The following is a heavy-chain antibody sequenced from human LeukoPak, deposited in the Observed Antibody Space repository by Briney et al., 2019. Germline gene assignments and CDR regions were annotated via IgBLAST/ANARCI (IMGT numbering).Heavy chain of an antibody. CDR3: ARREYYDILTGPYYFDY. CDR1: GFTFSSYW. Sequence: PGGSLRLSCAASGFTFSSYWMSWVRQAPGKGLEWVANIKQDGSEKYYVDSVKGRFTISRDNAKNSLYLQMNSLRAEDAAVYYCARREYYDILTGPYYFDYWGQGTLVTVSS. CDR2: IKQDGSEK. D-gene: IGHD3-9*01. J-gene: IGHJ4*02. V-gene: IGHV3-7*01.